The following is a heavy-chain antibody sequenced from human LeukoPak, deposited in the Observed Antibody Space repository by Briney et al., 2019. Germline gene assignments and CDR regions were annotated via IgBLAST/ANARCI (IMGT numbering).Heavy chain of an antibody. CDR2: ISDSGDTT. J-gene: IGHJ4*02. Sequence: GGSLRLSCAASGFTFSSQAMSWVRQAPGKGLEWVSGISDSGDTTYYADSVKGRFTISRDNSKNTLYLQMNSLRAEDTAVYYCAKEPYSGSQLLDYWGQGTLVTVSS. V-gene: IGHV3-23*01. CDR1: GFTFSSQA. CDR3: AKEPYSGSQLLDY. D-gene: IGHD1-26*01.